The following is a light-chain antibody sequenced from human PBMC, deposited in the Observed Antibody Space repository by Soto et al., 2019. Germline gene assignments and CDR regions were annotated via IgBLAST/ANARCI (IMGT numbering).Light chain of an antibody. V-gene: IGKV1-39*01. J-gene: IGKJ4*01. CDR2: AAS. Sequence: DIQMTQSPSSLSASVGDRVTITCRASQRISGYLNWYQQKPGKAPKLLIFAASNLQSGVPSRFSGSGSGTDFTLTISSLQPEDFATYYCQQSYSAPVAFGGGTKVEIK. CDR3: QQSYSAPVA. CDR1: QRISGY.